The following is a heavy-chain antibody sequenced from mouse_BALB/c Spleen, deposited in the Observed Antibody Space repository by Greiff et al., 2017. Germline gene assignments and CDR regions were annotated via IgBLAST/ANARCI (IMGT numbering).Heavy chain of an antibody. CDR1: GYSITSDYA. D-gene: IGHD2-3*01. V-gene: IGHV3-2*02. CDR2: ISYSGST. Sequence: EVQLVESGPGLVKPSQSLSLTCTVTGYSITSDYAWNWIRQFPGNKLEWMGYISYSGSTSYNPSLKSRISITRDTSKNQFFLQLNSVTTEDTATYYCARGDGYFYAMDYWGQGTSVTVSS. CDR3: ARGDGYFYAMDY. J-gene: IGHJ4*01.